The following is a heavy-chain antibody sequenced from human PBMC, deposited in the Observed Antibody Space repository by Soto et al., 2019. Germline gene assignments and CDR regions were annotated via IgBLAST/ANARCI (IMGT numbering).Heavy chain of an antibody. D-gene: IGHD2-21*02. J-gene: IGHJ5*02. CDR3: ARENDCPANWFDP. Sequence: ASVKVSCKASGNTFRNYAIHWVRQAPGQSLEWMGGIQGGNGNTKYSQRFQGRLTFTRDTSAGTAYMELSSLRSEDTAVYYCARENDCPANWFDPWGQGTLVTVSS. V-gene: IGHV1-3*01. CDR1: GNTFRNYA. CDR2: IQGGNGNT.